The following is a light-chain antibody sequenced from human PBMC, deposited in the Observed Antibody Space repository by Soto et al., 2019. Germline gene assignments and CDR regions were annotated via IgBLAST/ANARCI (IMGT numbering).Light chain of an antibody. CDR3: QQFGTSAT. V-gene: IGKV3-20*01. CDR2: GAS. J-gene: IGKJ1*01. Sequence: EVVLTQSPDTLSLSPGERATLSCRASQSVSSTFLAWYQQRHGQAPRLLIYGASSRATGIPDRFSGSGSGTDFTLTITRLEPEDFALYYRQQFGTSATFGQGTKVEIK. CDR1: QSVSSTF.